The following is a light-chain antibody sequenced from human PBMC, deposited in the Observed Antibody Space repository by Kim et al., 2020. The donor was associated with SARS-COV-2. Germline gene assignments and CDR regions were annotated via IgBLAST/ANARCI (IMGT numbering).Light chain of an antibody. V-gene: IGLV3-9*01. J-gene: IGLJ2*01. CDR3: QVWDSSTVV. CDR2: SDS. Sequence: VDLGKTARITCGGNNSSSKNVHWYQQKPGQAPVLVIYSDSNRPSGIPERFSGSNSGNTATLTISRAQAGDEADYYCQVWDSSTVVFGGGTQLTVL. CDR1: NSSSKN.